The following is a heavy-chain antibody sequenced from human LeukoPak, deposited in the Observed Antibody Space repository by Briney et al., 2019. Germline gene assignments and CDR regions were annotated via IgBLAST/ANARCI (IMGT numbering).Heavy chain of an antibody. D-gene: IGHD5-18*01. Sequence: PGGSLRLSCAAYGFTFSSYSMNLVRQAPGKGLEWVSYISSSSSTIYYADSVKGRFTISRDNAKNSLYLQMNSLRDEDTAVYYCARRGYSYAPGAFDIWGQGTMVTVSS. CDR3: ARRGYSYAPGAFDI. J-gene: IGHJ3*02. V-gene: IGHV3-48*02. CDR1: GFTFSSYS. CDR2: ISSSSSTI.